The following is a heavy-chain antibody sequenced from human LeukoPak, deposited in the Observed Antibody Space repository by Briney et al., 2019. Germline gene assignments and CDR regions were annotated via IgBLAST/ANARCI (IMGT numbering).Heavy chain of an antibody. CDR2: IWYDGSNK. D-gene: IGHD6-6*01. V-gene: IGHV3-33*08. Sequence: PGGSLRLSCAVSGFTFTTYAMTWVRQAPGKGLEWVAVIWYDGSNKYYADSVKGRFTISRDNSKNTLYLLMNSLSAEDTAVYYCARDISARYLDYWGQGTLVTVSS. CDR3: ARDISARYLDY. CDR1: GFTFTTYA. J-gene: IGHJ4*02.